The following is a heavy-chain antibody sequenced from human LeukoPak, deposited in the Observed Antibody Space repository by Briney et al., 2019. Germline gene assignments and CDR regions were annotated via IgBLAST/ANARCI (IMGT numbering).Heavy chain of an antibody. CDR3: ARGTRGIIFYFDY. CDR2: INHSGST. J-gene: IGHJ4*02. V-gene: IGHV4-34*01. Sequence: SETLSHTCAVSGGSISSYYWTWIRQPPGKGLEWIGEINHSGSTNYNPSLKSRVTISVDTSKNQFSLKLSSVTAADTAVYYCARGTRGIIFYFDYWGQGTLVTVSS. D-gene: IGHD3-10*01. CDR1: GGSISSYY.